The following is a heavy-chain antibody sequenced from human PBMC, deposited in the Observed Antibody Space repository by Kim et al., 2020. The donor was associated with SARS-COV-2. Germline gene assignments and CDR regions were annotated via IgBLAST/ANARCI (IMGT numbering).Heavy chain of an antibody. V-gene: IGHV5-51*01. CDR3: ARLYYYDTSGYYIQGKYYFDY. CDR1: GYSFTSYW. D-gene: IGHD3-22*01. CDR2: IYPGDSDT. J-gene: IGHJ4*02. Sequence: GESLKISCKGSGYSFTSYWIGWVRQMPGKGLEWMGIIYPGDSDTRYSPSFQGQVSISADKSISTAYLQWSSLKASDTAMYFCARLYYYDTSGYYIQGKYYFDYWGQGTLVTVSS.